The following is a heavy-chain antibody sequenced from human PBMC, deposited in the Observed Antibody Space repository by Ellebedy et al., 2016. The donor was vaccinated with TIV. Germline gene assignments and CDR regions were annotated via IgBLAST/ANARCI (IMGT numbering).Heavy chain of an antibody. CDR3: AREYQEFYFDY. CDR2: LWFDGSNT. D-gene: IGHD2-2*01. V-gene: IGHV3-33*01. J-gene: IGHJ4*02. Sequence: GGSLRLXCAASGFTFGSYGMHWVRQAPGKGLERVAYLWFDGSNTHYRDSVQGRFTISRDNSKNTLYLQMNSLRTEDTAVYYCAREYQEFYFDYWGQGTLVTVSS. CDR1: GFTFGSYG.